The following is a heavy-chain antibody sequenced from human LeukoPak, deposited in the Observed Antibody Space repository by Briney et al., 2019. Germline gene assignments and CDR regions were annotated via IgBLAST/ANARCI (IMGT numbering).Heavy chain of an antibody. Sequence: SETLSLTCTVSGGSVSSGSYYWSWIRQPPGKGLEWIGYIYYSGSTNYNPSLKSRVTISVDTSKNQFSLKLSSVTAADTAVYYCARGCSSSWLKFDYWGQGTLVTVSS. D-gene: IGHD6-13*01. J-gene: IGHJ4*02. CDR1: GGSVSSGSYY. V-gene: IGHV4-61*01. CDR2: IYYSGST. CDR3: ARGCSSSWLKFDY.